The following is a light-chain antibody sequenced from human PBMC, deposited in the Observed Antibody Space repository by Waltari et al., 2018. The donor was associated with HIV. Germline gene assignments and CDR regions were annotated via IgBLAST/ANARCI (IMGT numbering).Light chain of an antibody. CDR2: KDS. V-gene: IGLV3-25*03. Sequence: SYELTQPPSVSVSPGQTARITFSGDTLPKQYAFWYQQKPGQAPVLVMYKDSERPSGMPERFSGSSSGKQVTLTVSGVQAEDEAAYYCQSTDSSGTYVIFGGGTKLTVL. CDR1: TLPKQY. J-gene: IGLJ2*01. CDR3: QSTDSSGTYVI.